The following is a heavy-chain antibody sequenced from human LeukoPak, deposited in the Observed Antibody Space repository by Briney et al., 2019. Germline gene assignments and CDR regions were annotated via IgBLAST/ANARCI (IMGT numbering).Heavy chain of an antibody. Sequence: PGGSLRLSCAASGFTFSSYAMSWVRQAPGKGLEWVSAISGSGSSTYYADSVKGRFTISRDNSKNTLYLQMNSLRAEDTAVYYCATRFTSSWTGYWGQGTLVTVSS. V-gene: IGHV3-23*01. CDR2: ISGSGSST. D-gene: IGHD6-13*01. CDR3: ATRFTSSWTGY. J-gene: IGHJ4*02. CDR1: GFTFSSYA.